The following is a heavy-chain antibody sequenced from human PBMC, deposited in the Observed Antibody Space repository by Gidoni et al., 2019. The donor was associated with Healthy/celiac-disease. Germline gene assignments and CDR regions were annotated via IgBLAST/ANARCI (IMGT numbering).Heavy chain of an antibody. Sequence: QVQLVESGGGVVQPGRSLRLSCAASGFTFSSYGMHWVRQAPGKGLEWVAVISYDGSNKYYADSVKGRFTISRDNSKNTLYLQMNSLRAEDTAVYYCAKDRFWSGSGMDVWGQGTTVTVSS. CDR1: GFTFSSYG. D-gene: IGHD3-3*01. J-gene: IGHJ6*02. V-gene: IGHV3-30*18. CDR2: ISYDGSNK. CDR3: AKDRFWSGSGMDV.